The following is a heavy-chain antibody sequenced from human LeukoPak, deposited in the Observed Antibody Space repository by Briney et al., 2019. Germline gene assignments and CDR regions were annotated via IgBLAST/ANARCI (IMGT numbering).Heavy chain of an antibody. V-gene: IGHV1-8*01. CDR1: GYTFTSYD. CDR3: ARENGSSSSFDY. Sequence: ASVKVSCKASGYTFTSYDINWVRQATGQGLEWMGWMNPNSGNTNYAQKFQGRVTMTRDTSTSTVYMELSSLRSEDTAVYYCARENGSSSSFDYWGQGTLVTVSS. CDR2: MNPNSGNT. J-gene: IGHJ4*02. D-gene: IGHD6-6*01.